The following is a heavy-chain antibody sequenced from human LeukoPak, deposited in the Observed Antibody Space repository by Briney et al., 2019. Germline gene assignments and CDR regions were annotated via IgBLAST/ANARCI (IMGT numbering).Heavy chain of an antibody. J-gene: IGHJ5*02. CDR3: ASHRTDGSGSYYNGVRFDP. CDR2: INPNSGGT. CDR1: GYTFTGYY. Sequence: ASVKVSCKASGYTFTGYYMHWVRQAPGQGLEWMGWINPNSGGTNYAQKFRGRVTMTRDTSISTAYMELSRLRSDDTAVYYCASHRTDGSGSYYNGVRFDPWGQGTLVTVSS. V-gene: IGHV1-2*02. D-gene: IGHD3-10*01.